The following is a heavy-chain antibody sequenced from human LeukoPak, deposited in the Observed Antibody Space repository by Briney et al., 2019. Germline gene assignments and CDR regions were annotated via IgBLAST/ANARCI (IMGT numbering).Heavy chain of an antibody. Sequence: SQTLSLTCTVSGGSNSSGDYYWSWIRQPPGKGLEWIGYIYYSGSTYYNPSLKSRVTISVDTSKNQFSLKLSSVTAADTAVYYCARGVLSLANFDYWGQGTLVTVSS. CDR2: IYYSGST. CDR3: ARGVLSLANFDY. CDR1: GGSNSSGDYY. V-gene: IGHV4-30-4*01. D-gene: IGHD3-16*02. J-gene: IGHJ4*02.